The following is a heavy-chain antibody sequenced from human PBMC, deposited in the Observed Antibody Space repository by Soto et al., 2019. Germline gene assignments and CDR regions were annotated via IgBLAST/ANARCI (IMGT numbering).Heavy chain of an antibody. CDR3: VRARSTDSRPDY. CDR1: GFTFSRYS. J-gene: IGHJ4*02. V-gene: IGHV3-21*01. D-gene: IGHD3-22*01. Sequence: PGGSLRLSCAAAGFTFSRYSMIWVREAPGKWLEWVASITSSSSYIYYEDSLKGRFTIPRDNAKNSLFLQLDSLRAEDTAVYFCVRARSTDSRPDYWGQGNLVTVSS. CDR2: ITSSSSYI.